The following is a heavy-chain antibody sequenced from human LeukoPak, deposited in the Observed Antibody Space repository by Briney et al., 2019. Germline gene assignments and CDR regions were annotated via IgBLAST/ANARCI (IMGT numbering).Heavy chain of an antibody. CDR1: GYTTTNYF. D-gene: IGHD7-27*01. CDR3: ARDFNWGSDY. V-gene: IGHV1-3*01. Sequence: ASVKVSCKASGYTTTNYFIHWVRQAPGQRLEWMGWVNAGNGNTKYSQNFQGRVTFTRDTSASTAYMELSSLRSEDTAIYYCARDFNWGSDYWGQGTLVTVSS. J-gene: IGHJ4*02. CDR2: VNAGNGNT.